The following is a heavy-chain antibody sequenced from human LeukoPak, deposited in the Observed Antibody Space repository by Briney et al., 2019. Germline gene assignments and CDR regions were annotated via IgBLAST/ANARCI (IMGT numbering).Heavy chain of an antibody. CDR1: GGSISSYY. J-gene: IGHJ4*02. CDR3: ASGVGIAARPLDY. V-gene: IGHV4-59*01. CDR2: IYYSGST. Sequence: SETLSLTCTVSGGSISSYYWSWIRQPPGKGLEWIGYIYYSGSTNYTPSPKSRVTISVDTSKNQFSLKLSSVTAPDTAVSYCASGVGIAARPLDYWGQGTLVTVSS. D-gene: IGHD6-6*01.